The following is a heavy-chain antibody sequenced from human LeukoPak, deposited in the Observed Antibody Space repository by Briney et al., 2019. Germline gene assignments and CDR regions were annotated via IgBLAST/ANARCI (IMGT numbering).Heavy chain of an antibody. V-gene: IGHV3-23*01. D-gene: IGHD3-22*01. CDR1: GFTFSSYA. J-gene: IGHJ4*02. Sequence: GGSLRLSCAASGFTFSSYAMSWVRQAPGKGLAWVSTISGGSGSTYCADSVKGRFTISRDNSKNTLYLQMNSLRDEDTAVYYCARHRFESGGYHSTDWGQGTLVTVSS. CDR2: ISGGSGST. CDR3: ARHRFESGGYHSTD.